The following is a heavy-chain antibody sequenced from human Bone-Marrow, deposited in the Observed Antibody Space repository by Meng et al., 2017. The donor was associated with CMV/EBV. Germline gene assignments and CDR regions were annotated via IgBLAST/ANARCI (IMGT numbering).Heavy chain of an antibody. Sequence: GGSLRLSCAASGFTFSSYGMHWVRQAPSKGLEWVAFIRYDGSNKYYADSVKGRFTISRDNSKNTLYLQMNSLRAEDTAVYYCARDPMTTVTIYYGMDVWGQGTTVTVSS. CDR2: IRYDGSNK. CDR1: GFTFSSYG. V-gene: IGHV3-30*02. D-gene: IGHD4-11*01. CDR3: ARDPMTTVTIYYGMDV. J-gene: IGHJ6*02.